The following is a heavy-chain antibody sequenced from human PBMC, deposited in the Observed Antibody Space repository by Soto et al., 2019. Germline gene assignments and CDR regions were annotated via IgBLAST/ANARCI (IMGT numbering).Heavy chain of an antibody. V-gene: IGHV1-3*05. D-gene: IGHD6-19*01. J-gene: IGHJ4*02. CDR2: INAGKGNT. CDR3: AGAVAVAADFDY. CDR1: GYTFTGYA. Sequence: QVQLVQSGAEEKKPGASVKVSCKASGYTFTGYAMHWVRQAPRQRLEWMGWINAGKGNTKYSQKFQGRDTITRDTSASTAYMELSSLRSEDTAVYYCAGAVAVAADFDYWGQGTLVTVSS.